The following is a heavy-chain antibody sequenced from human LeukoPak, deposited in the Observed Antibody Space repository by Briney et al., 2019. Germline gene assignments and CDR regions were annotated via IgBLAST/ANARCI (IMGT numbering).Heavy chain of an antibody. CDR1: GYNFTSYW. J-gene: IGHJ3*01. CDR3: ARGHHVVVATATWASDAFDL. Sequence: GESLEISCKGSGYNFTSYWIGWVRQMPGKGLEWMGIIYPGDSDSRLSPSLQGQVTISADKSISTAYLQWNSLKASDTAMYYCARGHHVVVATATWASDAFDLWGQGTMVTVSS. CDR2: IYPGDSDS. D-gene: IGHD2-21*02. V-gene: IGHV5-51*01.